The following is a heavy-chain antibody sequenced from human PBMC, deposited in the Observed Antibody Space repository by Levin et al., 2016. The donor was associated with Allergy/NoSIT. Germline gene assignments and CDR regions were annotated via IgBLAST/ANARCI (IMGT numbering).Heavy chain of an antibody. J-gene: IGHJ4*02. V-gene: IGHV4-61*03. D-gene: IGHD1-1*01. CDR3: ARSYWKVARADS. Sequence: SETLSLTCSVSGVSVSSGTYFWSWIRQSPGKGLEWIGYVYQSGTTNYSPSLESRVTMSVDTSRNHFSLILDSVTAADTGVYYCARSYWKVARADSWDPGTLVTVSS. CDR1: GVSVSSGTYF. CDR2: VYQSGTT.